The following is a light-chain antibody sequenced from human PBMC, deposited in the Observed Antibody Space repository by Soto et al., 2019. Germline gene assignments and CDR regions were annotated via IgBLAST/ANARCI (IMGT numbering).Light chain of an antibody. Sequence: DIQLTQSPSFLSASVRDRVTITCRASQDIGTSLAWYQQRPGKAPKVLITAASTSQSEVPPRFSGSGSGTEFTLTISSLQPEDLATYYCQQLNTYPLTFGGGNKVEI. CDR3: QQLNTYPLT. CDR2: AAS. CDR1: QDIGTS. V-gene: IGKV1-9*01. J-gene: IGKJ4*01.